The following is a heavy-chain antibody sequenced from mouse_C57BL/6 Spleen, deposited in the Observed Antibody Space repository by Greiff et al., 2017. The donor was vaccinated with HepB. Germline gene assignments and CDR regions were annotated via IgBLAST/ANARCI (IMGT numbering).Heavy chain of an antibody. Sequence: EVKVEESGGGLVQPGGSMKLSCVASGFTFSNYWMNWVRQSPEKGLEWVAQIRLKSDNYATHYAESVKGRFTISRDDSKSSVYLQMNNLRAEDTGIYYCTMNYGSSLFDYWGQGTTLTVSS. CDR1: GFTFSNYW. J-gene: IGHJ2*01. CDR3: TMNYGSSLFDY. CDR2: IRLKSDNYAT. D-gene: IGHD1-1*01. V-gene: IGHV6-3*01.